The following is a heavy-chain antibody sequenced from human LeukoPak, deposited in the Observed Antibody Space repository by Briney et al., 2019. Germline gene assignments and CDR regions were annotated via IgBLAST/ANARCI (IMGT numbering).Heavy chain of an antibody. J-gene: IGHJ4*02. CDR1: GGSISSYY. CDR2: IYTSGST. Sequence: SETLSLTCTVSGGSISSYYWSWIRQPAGKGLEWIGRIYTSGSTNYNPSLKSRVTISVDKSKNQFSLKLSSVTAADTAVYYCASPYSSSSRVDYRGQGTLVTVSS. V-gene: IGHV4-4*07. D-gene: IGHD6-6*01. CDR3: ASPYSSSSRVDY.